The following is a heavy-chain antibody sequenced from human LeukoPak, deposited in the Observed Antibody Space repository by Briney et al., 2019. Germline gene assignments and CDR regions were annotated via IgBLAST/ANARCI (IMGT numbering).Heavy chain of an antibody. V-gene: IGHV4-59*08. Sequence: SGTLSLTCTVSGDSTSSDYWSWIRQPPGKGLEWIAYIYDSVSTNYNPSLKSRVTISADTSKNQFSLRVTSVTAADTAVYYCARGWRDGYNFRYWGQGALVTVSS. CDR3: ARGWRDGYNFRY. CDR2: IYDSVST. J-gene: IGHJ4*02. CDR1: GDSTSSDY. D-gene: IGHD5-24*01.